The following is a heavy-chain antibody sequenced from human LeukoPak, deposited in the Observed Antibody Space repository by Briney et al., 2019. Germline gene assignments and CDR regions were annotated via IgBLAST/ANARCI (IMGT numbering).Heavy chain of an antibody. CDR3: AGNDFWNGYWDGWNY. J-gene: IGHJ4*02. CDR1: GGSISNYY. V-gene: IGHV4-59*01. D-gene: IGHD3-3*01. Sequence: SETLSLTCTVSGGSISNYYWNWIRQPPGKALEWLGYIYSSGSTKYSPSLKSRVTISVDTSKNQFSLKLSSVTAADTAVYYCAGNDFWNGYWDGWNYWGQGTLVTVSS. CDR2: IYSSGST.